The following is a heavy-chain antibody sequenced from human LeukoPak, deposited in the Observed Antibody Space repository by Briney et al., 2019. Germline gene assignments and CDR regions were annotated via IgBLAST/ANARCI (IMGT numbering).Heavy chain of an antibody. J-gene: IGHJ5*02. V-gene: IGHV3-48*01. CDR1: GFTFSSYS. CDR3: AKSQGYDILTGYT. Sequence: GGSLRLSCAASGFTFSSYSMNWVRQAPGKGLEWVSYISSSSSTIYYADSVKGRFTISRDNSKNTLYLQMNSLRAEDTAVYYCAKSQGYDILTGYTWGQGTLVTVSS. D-gene: IGHD3-9*01. CDR2: ISSSSSTI.